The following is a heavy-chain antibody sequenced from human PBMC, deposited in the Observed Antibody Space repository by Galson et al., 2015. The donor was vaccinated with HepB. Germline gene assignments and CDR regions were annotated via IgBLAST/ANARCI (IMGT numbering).Heavy chain of an antibody. D-gene: IGHD2-2*02. J-gene: IGHJ6*02. CDR2: ISAYNGNT. Sequence: SVKVSCKASGYTFTSYGISWVRQAPGQGLEWMGWISAYNGNTNYAQKLQGRVTMTTDTSTSTAYMELRSLRSDDTAVYYCARGPAPAAIYGEDYGMDVWGQGTTVTVSS. CDR3: ARGPAPAAIYGEDYGMDV. V-gene: IGHV1-18*04. CDR1: GYTFTSYG.